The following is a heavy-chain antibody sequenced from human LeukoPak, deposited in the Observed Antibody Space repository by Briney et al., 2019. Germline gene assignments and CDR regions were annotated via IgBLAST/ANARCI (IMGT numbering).Heavy chain of an antibody. V-gene: IGHV4-38-2*02. CDR3: ARPIRYYGSGSSWFDP. CDR2: IYHSGST. D-gene: IGHD3-10*01. J-gene: IGHJ5*02. CDR1: GYSISSGYY. Sequence: SETLSLTCTVSGYSISSGYYWGWIRQPPGKGLEWIGSIYHSGSTYYNPSLKSRVTISVDTSKNQFSLKLSSVTAADTAVYYCARPIRYYGSGSSWFDPWGQGTLVTVSS.